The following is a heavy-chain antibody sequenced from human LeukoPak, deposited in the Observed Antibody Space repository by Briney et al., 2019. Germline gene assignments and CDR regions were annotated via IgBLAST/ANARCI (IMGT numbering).Heavy chain of an antibody. CDR2: ITNNGGST. Sequence: GGSLRLSCSASGFTFSNYPMHWLRQAPEKGLEYVSAITNNGGSTYYPDSVKGRFTISRDNSKNTLYLQMSSLRPEDTAVYCCVRRSGSYDFWGQGTLVTVSS. CDR3: VRRSGSYDF. D-gene: IGHD1-26*01. CDR1: GFTFSNYP. J-gene: IGHJ4*02. V-gene: IGHV3-64D*09.